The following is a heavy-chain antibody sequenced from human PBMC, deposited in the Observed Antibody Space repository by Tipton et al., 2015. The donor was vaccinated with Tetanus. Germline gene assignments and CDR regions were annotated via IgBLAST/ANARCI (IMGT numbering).Heavy chain of an antibody. CDR1: GGSIFSYY. CDR3: ARTSGYMYSDC. D-gene: IGHD3-3*01. V-gene: IGHV4-59*01. Sequence: LRLSCTVSGGSIFSYYWSWIRQPPGKGLEWIGFVYHSGFTKYNSSLKSRVSISVDTSKNQFSLKVTSLTSADTAMYYCARTSGYMYSDCWGQGTLVTVSS. J-gene: IGHJ4*02. CDR2: VYHSGFT.